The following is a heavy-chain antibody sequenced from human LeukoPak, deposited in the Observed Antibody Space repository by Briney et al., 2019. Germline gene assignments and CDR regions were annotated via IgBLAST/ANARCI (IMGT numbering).Heavy chain of an antibody. CDR2: MNPNSGNT. CDR3: AIREYCSGGSCYPFDY. Sequence: ASVKVSCKASGYTFTSYDINWVRQATGQGLGWMGWMNPNSGNTGYAQKFQGRVTVTRNTSINTAYMELSSLRSEDTAVYYCAIREYCSGGSCYPFDYWGQGTLVTVSS. V-gene: IGHV1-8*01. J-gene: IGHJ4*02. D-gene: IGHD2-15*01. CDR1: GYTFTSYD.